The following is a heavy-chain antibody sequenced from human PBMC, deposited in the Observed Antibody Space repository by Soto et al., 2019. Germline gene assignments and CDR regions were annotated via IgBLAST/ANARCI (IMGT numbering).Heavy chain of an antibody. Sequence: SETLSLTCTVSGGSISSSSYYWGWIRQPPGKGLEWIGSIYYSGYTNYNPSLKSRVTISVDTSKNQFSLKLSSVTAADTAVYYCARGGHYYDSSGYYLVWGQGTLVTVSS. J-gene: IGHJ4*02. CDR2: IYYSGYT. V-gene: IGHV4-39*07. D-gene: IGHD3-22*01. CDR3: ARGGHYYDSSGYYLV. CDR1: GGSISSSSYY.